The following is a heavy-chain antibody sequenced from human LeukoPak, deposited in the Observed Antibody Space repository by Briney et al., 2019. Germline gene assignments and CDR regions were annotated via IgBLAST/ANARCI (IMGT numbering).Heavy chain of an antibody. V-gene: IGHV3-30*04. D-gene: IGHD1-7*01. Sequence: PGRSLRLSCAASGFTFSSYSMHWVRQAPGKGLEWVALISNDGRNKYYADSVKGRFTIPRDNSKNTLYLQMDSLRTEDTAVHYCAREDGNFHDAFDIWGQGTMVTVSS. CDR1: GFTFSSYS. J-gene: IGHJ3*02. CDR3: AREDGNFHDAFDI. CDR2: ISNDGRNK.